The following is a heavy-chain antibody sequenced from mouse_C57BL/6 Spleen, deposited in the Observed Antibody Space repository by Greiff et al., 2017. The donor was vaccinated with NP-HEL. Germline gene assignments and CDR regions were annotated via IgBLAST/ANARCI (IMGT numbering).Heavy chain of an antibody. Sequence: QVQLKQPGAELVRPGSAVKLSCKASGYTFTSYWMDWVKQRPGQGLEWIGNIYPSDSETHYNQKFKDKATLPVDKSSSTAYMQLSSLTSEDSAVYYCARSATTVVGENYWGQGTSVTVSS. V-gene: IGHV1-61*01. D-gene: IGHD1-1*01. CDR3: ARSATTVVGENY. CDR1: GYTFTSYW. CDR2: IYPSDSET. J-gene: IGHJ4*01.